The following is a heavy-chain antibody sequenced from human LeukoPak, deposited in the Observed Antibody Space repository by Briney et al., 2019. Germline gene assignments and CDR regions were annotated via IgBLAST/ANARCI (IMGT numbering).Heavy chain of an antibody. V-gene: IGHV4-34*01. CDR3: ARGSVPLAYGDYGLFDY. CDR1: GGSFSGYY. D-gene: IGHD4-17*01. J-gene: IGHJ4*02. Sequence: ETLSLTCAVYGGSFSGYYWSWVRQPPGKGLEWIGEINHSGSTNYNPSLKSRVTISVDTSKNQFSLKLSSVTAADTAVYYCARGSVPLAYGDYGLFDYWGQGTLVTVSS. CDR2: INHSGST.